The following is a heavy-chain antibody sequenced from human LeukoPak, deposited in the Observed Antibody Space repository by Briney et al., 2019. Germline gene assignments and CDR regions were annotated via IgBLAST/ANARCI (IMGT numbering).Heavy chain of an antibody. CDR3: ARNDYDSSGYYGWFDP. J-gene: IGHJ5*02. CDR2: ISVYNGNT. CDR1: GYTFTSYG. Sequence: ASVKVSCKASGYTFTSYGISWVRQAPGQGLEWMGWISVYNGNTNYAQKFQGRVTITADKSTSTAYMELSSLRSEDTAVYYCARNDYDSSGYYGWFDPWGQGTLVTVSS. D-gene: IGHD3-22*01. V-gene: IGHV1-18*04.